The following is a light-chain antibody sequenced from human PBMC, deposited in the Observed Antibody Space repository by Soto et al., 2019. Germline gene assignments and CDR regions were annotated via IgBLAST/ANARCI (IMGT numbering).Light chain of an antibody. Sequence: QSALTQPPSASGFPGQSVTISCTGTKNDIGVYDFVSWSQHHPGKAPRLIIYEVVQRPSGVPDRFSGSKSGNTASLTVSGLQAADEADYFCKSYAGSNTYVFGSGTKLTVL. CDR1: KNDIGVYDF. V-gene: IGLV2-8*01. J-gene: IGLJ1*01. CDR3: KSYAGSNTYV. CDR2: EVV.